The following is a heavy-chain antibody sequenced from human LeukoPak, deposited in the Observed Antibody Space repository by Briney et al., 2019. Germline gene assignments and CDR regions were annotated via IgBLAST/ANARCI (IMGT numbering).Heavy chain of an antibody. J-gene: IGHJ4*02. Sequence: SETLSLTCTVSGGSISSYFWSWIRQPPGKGLEWIGYIYYSGSTNYNPSLKSRLTISVDTSKNQFSLKLSSVTAADTAVYYCARVLGSSGWHYFDYWGQGTLVTVSS. V-gene: IGHV4-59*01. D-gene: IGHD6-19*01. CDR2: IYYSGST. CDR1: GGSISSYF. CDR3: ARVLGSSGWHYFDY.